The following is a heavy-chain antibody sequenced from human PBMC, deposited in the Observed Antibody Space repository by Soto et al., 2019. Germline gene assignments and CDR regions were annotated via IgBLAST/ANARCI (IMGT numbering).Heavy chain of an antibody. D-gene: IGHD1-1*01. CDR2: ISKDGNST. J-gene: IGHJ4*02. CDR1: GFTFSNFW. V-gene: IGHV3-74*03. Sequence: PGGSLRLSCAASGFTFSNFWMHWVRQAPGKGLVWVSRISKDGNSTAYADSVKGRFTVSRDNARNTVFLQMNSLRADDTAVYYCTTVTTPTDHWGQGTLVTVSS. CDR3: TTVTTPTDH.